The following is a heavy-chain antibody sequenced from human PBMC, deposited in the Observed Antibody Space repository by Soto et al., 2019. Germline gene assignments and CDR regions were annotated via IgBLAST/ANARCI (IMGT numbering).Heavy chain of an antibody. CDR3: ARHPYYYGSGSYYNAPRWFDP. V-gene: IGHV4-30-4*01. Sequence: PSETLSLTCTVSGDSISNVHYFWSWIRQSPDKGLEWIGHIYNGGSIYNNPSLESRLTISVDTSKNQFSLDLSSVSASDTAMYYCARHPYYYGSGSYYNAPRWFDPWGQGTLVTVSS. D-gene: IGHD3-10*01. J-gene: IGHJ5*02. CDR1: GDSISNVHYF. CDR2: IYNGGSI.